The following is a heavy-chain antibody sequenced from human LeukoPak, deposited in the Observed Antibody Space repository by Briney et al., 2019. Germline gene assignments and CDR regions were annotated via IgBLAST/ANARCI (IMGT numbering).Heavy chain of an antibody. CDR2: TNPNNGNT. J-gene: IGHJ6*02. V-gene: IGHV1-8*02. CDR3: ARGLQRGDRMVLWFGEFWGDHYYGMDV. Sequence: ASVKVSCKASAYTFTNYVINWVRQATGQGLEWMGWTNPNNGNTGYAQKFQGRATMTRNISITTAYMELSSLTSEDTAVYFCARGLQRGDRMVLWFGEFWGDHYYGMDVWGQGTTVTVSS. CDR1: AYTFTNYV. D-gene: IGHD3-10*01.